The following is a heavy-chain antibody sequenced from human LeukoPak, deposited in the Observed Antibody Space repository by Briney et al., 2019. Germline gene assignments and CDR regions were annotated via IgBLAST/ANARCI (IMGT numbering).Heavy chain of an antibody. V-gene: IGHV3-11*04. D-gene: IGHD6-13*01. CDR3: ARERRTAAAGTNLFYYYYYYMDV. CDR1: GFIFNDYF. Sequence: KSGGSLRLSCAASGFIFNDYFMGWIRQTPGKGLEWVSYITNNGRKTYYADSMKGRFTISRDNAKNSLYLQMNSLRAEDTAVYYCARERRTAAAGTNLFYYYYYYMDVWGKGTTVTISS. CDR2: ITNNGRKT. J-gene: IGHJ6*03.